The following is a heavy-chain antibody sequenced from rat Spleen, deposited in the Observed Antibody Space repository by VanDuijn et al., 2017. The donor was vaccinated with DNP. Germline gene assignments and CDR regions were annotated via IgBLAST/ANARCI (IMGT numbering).Heavy chain of an antibody. CDR2: ISNSGGNI. J-gene: IGHJ4*01. V-gene: IGHV5-31*01. CDR3: VRVRSTGIDFGLDA. D-gene: IGHD1-9*01. CDR1: GFTFNNYW. Sequence: VRLVESGGDLVQPGRSLRLSCVASGFTFNNYWMTWIRQVPGKGLEWVASISNSGGNIYYPDSVKGRFTISRDNAKDTLHLQMNSLRSEDTATYYCVRVRSTGIDFGLDAWGQGTSVTVSS.